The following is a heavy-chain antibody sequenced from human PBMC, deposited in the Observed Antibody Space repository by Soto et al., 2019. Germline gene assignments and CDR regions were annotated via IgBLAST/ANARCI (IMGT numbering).Heavy chain of an antibody. D-gene: IGHD5-18*01. J-gene: IGHJ4*02. CDR2: IYHSGST. V-gene: IGHV4-30-2*01. Sequence: SETLSLTCAVYGCSISRGGYSWSWIRQPPGKGLEWIGYIYHSGSTYYNPSLKSRVTISVDRSKNQFSLKLSSVTAADTAVYFCVRAEHTAMVYFHYWGQGTLVTVSS. CDR1: GCSISRGGYS. CDR3: VRAEHTAMVYFHY.